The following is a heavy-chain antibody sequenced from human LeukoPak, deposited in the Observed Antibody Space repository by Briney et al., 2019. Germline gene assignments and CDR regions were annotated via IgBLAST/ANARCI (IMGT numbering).Heavy chain of an antibody. V-gene: IGHV4-61*01. CDR3: ARGYSSGWSPLYYYYYGMDV. CDR2: IYYSGST. CDR1: GGSISSSSYY. D-gene: IGHD6-19*01. J-gene: IGHJ6*02. Sequence: SETLSLTCTVSGGSISSSSYYWSWIRQPPGKGLEWIGYIYYSGSTNYNPSLKSRVTISVDTSKNQFSLKLSSVTAADTAVYYCARGYSSGWSPLYYYYYGMDVWGQGTTVTVSS.